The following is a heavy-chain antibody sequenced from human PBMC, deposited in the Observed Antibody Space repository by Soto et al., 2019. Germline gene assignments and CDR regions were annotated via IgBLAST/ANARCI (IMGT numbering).Heavy chain of an antibody. D-gene: IGHD2-2*01. CDR2: IWYDGSNK. CDR3: ARLPAAYPQNYYYGMDV. CDR1: GFTFSSYG. V-gene: IGHV3-33*01. Sequence: QVQLVESGGGVVQPGRSLRLSCAASGFTFSSYGMHWVRQAPGKGLEWVAVIWYDGSNKYYADSVKGRFTISRDNSKNXXYLQMNSLRAEDTAVYYCARLPAAYPQNYYYGMDVWGQGTTVTVSS. J-gene: IGHJ6*02.